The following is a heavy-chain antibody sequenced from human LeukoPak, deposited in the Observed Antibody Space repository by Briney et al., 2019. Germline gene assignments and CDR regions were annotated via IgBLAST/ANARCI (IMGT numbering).Heavy chain of an antibody. Sequence: AESLKFCRECSGYSPTSYWICWVRQMPGKGLEWMGIIYPGDSDTRYSPSFQGQVTISADKSISTAYLQWSSLKASDTAMYYCARLAYYDSNFYLDFCGQGTPVIVSS. V-gene: IGHV5-51*01. CDR3: ARLAYYDSNFYLDF. J-gene: IGHJ4*02. CDR1: GYSPTSYW. CDR2: IYPGDSDT. D-gene: IGHD3-22*01.